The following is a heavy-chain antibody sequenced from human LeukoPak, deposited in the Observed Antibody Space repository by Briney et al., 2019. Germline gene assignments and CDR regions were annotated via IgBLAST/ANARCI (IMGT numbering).Heavy chain of an antibody. CDR2: ISDSGGGT. CDR3: AKDQKSSTWYFFDY. V-gene: IGHV3-23*01. D-gene: IGHD6-13*01. Sequence: GGSLRLSCAASGFTFSSYVMNWVRQAPGKGLEWVSAISDSGGGTYYADSVKGRFTISRDNSKNTLYLQMNSLRAEDTAVYYRAKDQKSSTWYFFDYWGQGALVTVSS. CDR1: GFTFSSYV. J-gene: IGHJ4*02.